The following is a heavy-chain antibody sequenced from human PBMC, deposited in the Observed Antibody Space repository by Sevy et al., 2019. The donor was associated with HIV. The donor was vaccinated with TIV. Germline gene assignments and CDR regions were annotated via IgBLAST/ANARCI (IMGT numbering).Heavy chain of an antibody. J-gene: IGHJ4*02. Sequence: ASVKVSCKASGYSFTSRGIDWVRQAPGQGLEWLGWISAYNGNTKYGQRLQDRVTMTTDTSASTAYMELRSLRSDDTAVYYCAGAGALWFGESDYWGQGTLVTVSS. CDR2: ISAYNGNT. D-gene: IGHD3-10*01. CDR3: AGAGALWFGESDY. V-gene: IGHV1-18*01. CDR1: GYSFTSRG.